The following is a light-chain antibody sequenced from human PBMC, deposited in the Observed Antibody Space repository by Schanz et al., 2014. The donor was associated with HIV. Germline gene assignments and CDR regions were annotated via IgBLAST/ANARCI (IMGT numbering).Light chain of an antibody. CDR1: QSVSSSY. Sequence: EIVLTQSPGTLSLSPGERATLSCRASQSVSSSYFAWYQQKPGQAPRLLIYGASSRATGIPDRFSGSGSGTDFTLTISRLETEDFAVYYCQQYHSSRGTFGGGTKVELK. CDR2: GAS. V-gene: IGKV3-20*01. CDR3: QQYHSSRGT. J-gene: IGKJ4*01.